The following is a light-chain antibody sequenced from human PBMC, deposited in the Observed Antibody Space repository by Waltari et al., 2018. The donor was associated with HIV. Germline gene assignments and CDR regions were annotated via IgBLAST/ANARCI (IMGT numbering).Light chain of an antibody. CDR3: SSYTSTNTLV. CDR2: EVH. V-gene: IGLV2-14*01. Sequence: QSALTQPASVSGSPGQSVPISCPGTSSDLGSYNSVSWYQQHPGKAPKLIIDEVHNRPSGVSSRFSGSKSGNTASLTISGLRAEDETDYFCSSYTSTNTLVFGGGTKLTVL. J-gene: IGLJ3*02. CDR1: SSDLGSYNS.